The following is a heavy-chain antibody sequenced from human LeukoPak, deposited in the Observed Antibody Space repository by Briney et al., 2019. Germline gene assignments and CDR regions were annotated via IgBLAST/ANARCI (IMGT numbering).Heavy chain of an antibody. CDR3: ATIVEAATNDAFDL. J-gene: IGHJ3*01. CDR2: IVPSVDIA. D-gene: IGHD1-26*01. CDR1: GCTFRRYT. Sequence: ASVKVSCKASGCTFRRYTIIWVRQAPGQGLEWMGRIVPSVDIANYAQKFQGRVTIIADNSTSTAYMDLSSLRSEDTAVYYCATIVEAATNDAFDLWGQGTMVTVSS. V-gene: IGHV1-69*02.